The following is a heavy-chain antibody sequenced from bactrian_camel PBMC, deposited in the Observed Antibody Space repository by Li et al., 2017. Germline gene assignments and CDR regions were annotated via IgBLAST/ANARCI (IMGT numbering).Heavy chain of an antibody. Sequence: HVQLVESGGDSVQPGGSLTLSCKVSGYDISTYSLAWFRQHPSGNGRQGIAAVDSDGTTTYADSSKGRFTISRDSAKNTLDLQMNSLKPEDTAMYYCAADKTELRSLIRAGGRTFPPLLSYWGQGTQVTVS. CDR3: AADKTELRSLIRAGGRTFPPLLSY. J-gene: IGHJ4*01. CDR1: GYDISTYS. D-gene: IGHD5*01. V-gene: IGHV3S9*01. CDR2: VDSDGTT.